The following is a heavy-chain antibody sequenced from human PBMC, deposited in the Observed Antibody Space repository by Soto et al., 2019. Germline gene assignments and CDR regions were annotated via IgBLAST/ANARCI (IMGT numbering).Heavy chain of an antibody. V-gene: IGHV1-8*01. CDR3: EVTTGY. D-gene: IGHD2-21*02. Sequence: QVQVAQSRAEVKKPGASVRVSCKTSGYTFTDYDINWVRQATGQGLEWMGWMSPDSGNAGYAQQFQGRVTMTRNTSISTAYMELSSLRSEDTAVYYCEVTTGYWGQGTMVTVSS. J-gene: IGHJ4*02. CDR1: GYTFTDYD. CDR2: MSPDSGNA.